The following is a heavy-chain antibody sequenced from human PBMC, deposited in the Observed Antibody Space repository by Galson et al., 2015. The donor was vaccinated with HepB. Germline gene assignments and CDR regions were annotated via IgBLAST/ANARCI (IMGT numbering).Heavy chain of an antibody. V-gene: IGHV3-23*01. CDR2: ISASGRVT. Sequence: SLRLSGAASGSSFNTYAMRWVRQAPGKGLEWVSGISASGRVTYSAESMKGRVTLSRNKYRNTLYLQMNSLTVEDTAVYYCAKASGPAAGYLDDWGQGTLVTVSS. D-gene: IGHD6-13*01. CDR1: GSSFNTYA. J-gene: IGHJ4*02. CDR3: AKASGPAAGYLDD.